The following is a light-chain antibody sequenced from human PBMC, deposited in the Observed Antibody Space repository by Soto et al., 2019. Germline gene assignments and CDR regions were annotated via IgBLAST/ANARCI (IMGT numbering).Light chain of an antibody. J-gene: IGKJ2*01. Sequence: DIQMSQSPSSLSASIGDRVSITCRASQSLNNWLAWYQQKPGTAPKLLIYAASSLQSGVPSRFSGSGSVTDYTLTINSLQPEDSATYYCQQAHGLPYTFGQGTKVDIK. CDR3: QQAHGLPYT. CDR1: QSLNNW. CDR2: AAS. V-gene: IGKV1-12*01.